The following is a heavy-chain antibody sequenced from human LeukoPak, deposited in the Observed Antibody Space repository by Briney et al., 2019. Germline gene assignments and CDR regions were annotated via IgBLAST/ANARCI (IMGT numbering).Heavy chain of an antibody. CDR2: ISYDGSSK. CDR3: AGGTATVTMEF. J-gene: IGHJ4*02. V-gene: IGHV3-30*03. Sequence: GGSLRLSCAAPGFTFSSYGMHWFRQAPGKGLKWVAVISYDGSSKYYADSVKGRFTISRDNSKNTLYLQMNSLRAEDTAVYYCAGGTATVTMEFWGQGTLVTVSS. CDR1: GFTFSSYG. D-gene: IGHD4-17*01.